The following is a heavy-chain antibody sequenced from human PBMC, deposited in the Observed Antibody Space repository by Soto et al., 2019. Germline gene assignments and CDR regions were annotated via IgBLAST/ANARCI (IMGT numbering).Heavy chain of an antibody. CDR3: ARVWSPDSSSWYYFYX. D-gene: IGHD6-13*01. V-gene: IGHV4-34*01. Sequence: SETLSLTFAVYGGSFSGYYWSWIRQPPGKGLEWIVEINNSGSTNYNPSLKSLVTISVDTSKNQFSLKLSSVTAADTAVYYCARVWSPDSSSWYYFYXWGQVTLFPVSX. CDR1: GGSFSGYY. J-gene: IGHJ4*02. CDR2: INNSGST.